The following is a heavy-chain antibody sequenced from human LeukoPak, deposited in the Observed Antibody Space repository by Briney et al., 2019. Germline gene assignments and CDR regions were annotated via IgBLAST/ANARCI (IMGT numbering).Heavy chain of an antibody. CDR3: ARGGEFGDFMDV. CDR1: GDSISNYF. J-gene: IGHJ6*03. D-gene: IGHD3-10*01. Sequence: SSETLSLTCTVSGDSISNYFWSWIRQSPGKELEWIGYISDSVNTNYNPSLKSRVTMSVDPSKNQFSPKLTSVTAADTAVYYCARGGEFGDFMDVWGKGTTVTVSS. V-gene: IGHV4-59*01. CDR2: ISDSVNT.